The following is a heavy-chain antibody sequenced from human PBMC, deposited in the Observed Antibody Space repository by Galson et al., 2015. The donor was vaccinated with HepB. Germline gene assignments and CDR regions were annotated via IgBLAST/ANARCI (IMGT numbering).Heavy chain of an antibody. Sequence: SVKVSCKASGYTFTSYYMHWVRQAPGQGLEWMGIINPSGGSTSYAQKFQGRVTMTRDTSTSTVYMVLSSLRSEDTAVYYCARVVLTVDAFDIWGQGTMVTVSS. D-gene: IGHD4/OR15-4a*01. CDR2: INPSGGST. CDR3: ARVVLTVDAFDI. J-gene: IGHJ3*02. CDR1: GYTFTSYY. V-gene: IGHV1-46*01.